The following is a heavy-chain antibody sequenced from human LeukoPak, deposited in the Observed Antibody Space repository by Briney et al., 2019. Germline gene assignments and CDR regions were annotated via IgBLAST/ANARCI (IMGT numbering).Heavy chain of an antibody. V-gene: IGHV4-34*01. J-gene: IGHJ4*02. CDR3: AREPVNFFGSGPLNYYFDS. CDR1: GASFTGYY. Sequence: SETLSLTCAVYGASFTGYYWSWIRQSPGKGLEWIGEMNQRGSMNYNPSLKSRVAMSLDTSKNQFSLKLSSVTAADTAVYYCAREPVNFFGSGPLNYYFDSWGQGILVTVSS. D-gene: IGHD3-10*01. CDR2: MNQRGSM.